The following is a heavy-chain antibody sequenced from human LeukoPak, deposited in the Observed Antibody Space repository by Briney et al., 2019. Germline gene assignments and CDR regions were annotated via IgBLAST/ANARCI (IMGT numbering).Heavy chain of an antibody. CDR1: GGSISSYY. V-gene: IGHV4-59*01. D-gene: IGHD3-9*01. CDR2: IYYSGST. Sequence: KPSETLSLTCTVSGGSISSYYWSWIRRPPGKGLEWIGYIYYSGSTNYNPSLKSRVTISVDTSKNQFSLKLSSVTAADTAVYYCARGIRYFDSSMMSDYWGQGTLVTVSS. CDR3: ARGIRYFDSSMMSDY. J-gene: IGHJ4*02.